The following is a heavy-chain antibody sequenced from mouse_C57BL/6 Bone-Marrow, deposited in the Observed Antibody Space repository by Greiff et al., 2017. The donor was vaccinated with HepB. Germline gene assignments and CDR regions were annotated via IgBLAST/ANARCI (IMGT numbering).Heavy chain of an antibody. CDR3: TTFTGLSGY. CDR2: IDPENGDT. J-gene: IGHJ2*01. V-gene: IGHV14-4*01. CDR1: GFNIKDDY. Sequence: EVKLQESGAELVRPGASVKLSCTASGFNIKDDYMHWVKQRPEQGLEWIGWIDPENGDTEYASKFQGKATITADTSSNTAYLQLSSLTSEDTAVYYCTTFTGLSGYWGQGTTLTVSS. D-gene: IGHD1-1*01.